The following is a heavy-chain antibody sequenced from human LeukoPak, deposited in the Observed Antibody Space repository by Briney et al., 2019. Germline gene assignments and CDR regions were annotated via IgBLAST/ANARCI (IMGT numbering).Heavy chain of an antibody. J-gene: IGHJ3*02. CDR3: ARGGIITSYAFEI. CDR2: ISSTSNYI. V-gene: IGHV3-21*01. D-gene: IGHD1-26*01. CDR1: GFTFSTYA. Sequence: GGSLRLSCAASGFTFSTYAISWVRQAPGKGLEWVSCISSTSNYIFYADSVRGRFTISRDNAKNSLYLQMDSLRAEDTAVYYCARGGIITSYAFEIWGQGAMVTVSS.